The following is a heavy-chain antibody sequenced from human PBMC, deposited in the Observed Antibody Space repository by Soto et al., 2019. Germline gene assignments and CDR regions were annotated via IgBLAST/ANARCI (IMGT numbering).Heavy chain of an antibody. D-gene: IGHD3-10*01. CDR3: AKQAWAQGLLWFGELLSGFDY. CDR1: GFTFSSYA. V-gene: IGHV3-23*01. CDR2: ISGSGGST. J-gene: IGHJ4*02. Sequence: GGSLRLSCAASGFTFSSYAMSWVRQAPGKGLKWVSAISGSGGSTYYADSVKGRFTISRDNSKNTLYLQMNSLRAEDTAVYYCAKQAWAQGLLWFGELLSGFDYWGQGTLVTVSS.